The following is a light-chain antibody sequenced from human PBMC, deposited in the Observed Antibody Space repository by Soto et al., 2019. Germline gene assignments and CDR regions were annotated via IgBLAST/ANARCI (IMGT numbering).Light chain of an antibody. CDR3: QYRGIWPPGAT. CDR1: QSINNY. Sequence: EXVLTQSPVTLSLSPGERATLSCRASQSINNYLAWYQQKPGQPPRLLIYDASNRATAIPVRFSGSGSGTDFTLTISSLEPEDSAVYYCQYRGIWPPGATFGGGTKVEIK. V-gene: IGKV3-11*01. CDR2: DAS. J-gene: IGKJ4*01.